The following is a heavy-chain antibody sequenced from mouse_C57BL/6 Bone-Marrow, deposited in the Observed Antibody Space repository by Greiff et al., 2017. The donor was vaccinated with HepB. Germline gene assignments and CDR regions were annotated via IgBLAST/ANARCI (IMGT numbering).Heavy chain of an antibody. CDR3: ASTWGYYAMDY. V-gene: IGHV2-2*01. Sequence: VQLQQSGPGLVQPSQSLSITCTVSGFSLPSYGVHWVRQSPGKGLEWLGVIWSGGSTDYNAAFISSLSISKDNSKCQVFFKMNSLQADDTAIYYCASTWGYYAMDYWGQGTSVTVSS. CDR1: GFSLPSYG. CDR2: IWSGGST. J-gene: IGHJ4*01.